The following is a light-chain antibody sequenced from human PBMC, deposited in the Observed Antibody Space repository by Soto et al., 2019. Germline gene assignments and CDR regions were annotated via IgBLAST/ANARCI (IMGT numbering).Light chain of an antibody. CDR2: GAS. CDR1: QSVSSSY. V-gene: IGKV3-20*01. J-gene: IGKJ2*01. Sequence: EIVLTQSPGTLSLSPGERATLSCRASQSVSSSYLVWYQQKGGQAPRLLISGASSRATGIPDRFSGSGSGTDFTLTISRLEPEDSAVYYCQQHTSSPHMYTFGQGTRLEIK. CDR3: QQHTSSPHMYT.